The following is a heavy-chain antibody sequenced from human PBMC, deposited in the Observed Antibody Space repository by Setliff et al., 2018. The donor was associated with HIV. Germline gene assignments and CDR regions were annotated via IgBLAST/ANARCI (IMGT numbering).Heavy chain of an antibody. Sequence: SETLSLTCSVSGGSIRTGDWWSWVRQSPGRGLEWIGEISHSGSTNYNPSLRSRVTISVDTSSNQFSLKLSSVTAADTAVYYCARDYYDDSYYRPGIYYYYYMDVWGKGTTVTVSS. V-gene: IGHV4-4*02. CDR3: ARDYYDDSYYRPGIYYYYYMDV. D-gene: IGHD3-10*01. CDR1: GGSIRTGDW. CDR2: ISHSGST. J-gene: IGHJ6*03.